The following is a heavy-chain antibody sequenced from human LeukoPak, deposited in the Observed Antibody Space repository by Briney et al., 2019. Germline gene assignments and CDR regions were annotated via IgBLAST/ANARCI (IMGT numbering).Heavy chain of an antibody. Sequence: ASVKVSCKASGGTFSSYAISWVRQAPGQGLEWMGWINPNSGGTNYAQKFQGRVTMTRDTSISTAYMELSRLRSDDTAVYYCARLSGSYSTPFDYWGQGTLVIVSS. J-gene: IGHJ4*02. D-gene: IGHD1-26*01. V-gene: IGHV1-2*02. CDR2: INPNSGGT. CDR1: GGTFSSYA. CDR3: ARLSGSYSTPFDY.